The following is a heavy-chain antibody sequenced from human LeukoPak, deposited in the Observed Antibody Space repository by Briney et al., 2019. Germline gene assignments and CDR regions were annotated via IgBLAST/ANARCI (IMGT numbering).Heavy chain of an antibody. J-gene: IGHJ4*02. V-gene: IGHV1-46*01. CDR3: ARDQEGFDY. CDR1: GYTLTNYY. Sequence: ASVKISCKASGYTLTNYYMHWVRQAPGQGLEWMGIITPSGGSTSYSQKFQGRVTMTRDTSTSTVYMELSSLRSEDTAVYYCARDQEGFDYWGQGTLVTVSS. CDR2: ITPSGGST.